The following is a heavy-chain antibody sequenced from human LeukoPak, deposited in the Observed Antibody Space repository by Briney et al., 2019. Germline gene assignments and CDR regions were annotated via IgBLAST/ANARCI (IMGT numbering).Heavy chain of an antibody. CDR2: IYSGGNT. D-gene: IGHD6-13*01. Sequence: GGSLRLSCAASGLTVTGNYMSWVRQAPGKGLEWVSLIYSGGNTYYADSVKGRFTISRDNSKNTLYLQMNSLRAEDTAVYYCATVGAAAARVFWGQGTLVTVSS. J-gene: IGHJ4*02. V-gene: IGHV3-66*01. CDR1: GLTVTGNY. CDR3: ATVGAAAARVF.